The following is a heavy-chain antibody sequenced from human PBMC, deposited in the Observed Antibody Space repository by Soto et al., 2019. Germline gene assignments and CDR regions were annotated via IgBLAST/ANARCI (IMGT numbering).Heavy chain of an antibody. V-gene: IGHV3-23*01. CDR2: ISGSGGST. CDR1: GFTFSSYA. D-gene: IGHD6-13*01. J-gene: IGHJ6*02. CDR3: AKWGSSSRHHYYYYYYGMDV. Sequence: GGSLRLSCAASGFTFSSYAMSWVRQAPGKGLEWVSAISGSGGSTYYADSAKGRFTISRDNSKNTLYLQMNSLRAEDTAVYYCAKWGSSSRHHYYYYYYGMDVWGQGTTVTVS.